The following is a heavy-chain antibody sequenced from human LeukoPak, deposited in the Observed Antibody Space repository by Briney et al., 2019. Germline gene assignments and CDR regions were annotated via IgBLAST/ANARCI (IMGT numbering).Heavy chain of an antibody. CDR2: INPSGGST. Sequence: ASVKVSCKASGYTFTSYYMHWVRQAPGQGLEWMGIINPSGGSTSYAQKFQGRVTMTRDTSTSTVYMELSSLRSEDTAVYYCARDLLIFAAVAGTSRGMDVWGQGTTVTVSS. CDR1: GYTFTSYY. J-gene: IGHJ6*02. V-gene: IGHV1-46*01. CDR3: ARDLLIFAAVAGTSRGMDV. D-gene: IGHD6-19*01.